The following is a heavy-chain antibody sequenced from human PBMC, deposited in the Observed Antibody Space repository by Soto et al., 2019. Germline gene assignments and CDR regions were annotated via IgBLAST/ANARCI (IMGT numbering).Heavy chain of an antibody. CDR1: GFTFDDYA. CDR2: ISGDSGSS. V-gene: IGHV3-9*01. J-gene: IGHJ3*01. Sequence: GGSLRLSCAASGFTFDDYAMHWVRQAPGKGLEWVSGISGDSGSSGYADSVRGRFTVSRDNAKNSLFLQMSSLSPEDTALYYCTKRRSARPGFDAFDLWGQGTMVTVSS. CDR3: TKRRSARPGFDAFDL.